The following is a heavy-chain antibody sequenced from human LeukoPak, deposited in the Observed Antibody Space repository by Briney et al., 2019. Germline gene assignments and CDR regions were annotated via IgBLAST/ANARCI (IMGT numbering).Heavy chain of an antibody. D-gene: IGHD3-10*02. J-gene: IGHJ4*02. Sequence: GGSLRLSCAASGFTFNDHAMHWVRQAPGKGLEWVSDISWNGGSIGYADSVKGRFTISRDNAKNSLYLQMNSLRAEDTALYYCAKVRNMFGESPLDYWGQGTLVTVSS. CDR2: ISWNGGSI. CDR1: GFTFNDHA. CDR3: AKVRNMFGESPLDY. V-gene: IGHV3-9*01.